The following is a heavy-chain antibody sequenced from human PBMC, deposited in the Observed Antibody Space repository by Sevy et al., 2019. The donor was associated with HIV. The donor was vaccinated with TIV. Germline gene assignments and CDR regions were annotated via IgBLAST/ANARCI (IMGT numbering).Heavy chain of an antibody. CDR2: LNYDGSYT. V-gene: IGHV3-74*01. J-gene: IGHJ3*02. D-gene: IGHD3-16*01. CDR1: GFTFSSHW. CDR3: VRCKVGVGDAFDI. Sequence: GGSLRLSCAASGFTFSSHWMQWVRQAPGKGLVWVSRLNYDGSYTNYADSVKGRFTISRDNAKSTLYLQMNSLRAEDTALYYCVRCKVGVGDAFDIWGQGTMVTVSS.